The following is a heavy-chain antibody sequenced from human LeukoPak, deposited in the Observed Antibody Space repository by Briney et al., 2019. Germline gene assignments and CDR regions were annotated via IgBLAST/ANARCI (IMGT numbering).Heavy chain of an antibody. V-gene: IGHV3-48*01. Sequence: SGGSLRLSCAASGFTFSSYSMNWVRQAPGKGLEWVSYISSSSSTIYYADSVKGRFTISRDNAKNSLYLQMNSLRAEDTAVYYCARNPPIAAAGPKGIWGQGTLVTVSS. CDR1: GFTFSSYS. CDR3: ARNPPIAAAGPKGI. CDR2: ISSSSSTI. D-gene: IGHD6-13*01. J-gene: IGHJ4*02.